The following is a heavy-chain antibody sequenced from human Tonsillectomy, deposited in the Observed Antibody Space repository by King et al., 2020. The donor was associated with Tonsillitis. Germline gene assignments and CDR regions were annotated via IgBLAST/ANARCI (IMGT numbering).Heavy chain of an antibody. Sequence: VQLVESGGGLVQPGGSLRLSCAASGFTFSNYWMHWVRQGPGKGLVWVSHITSDGSNTSYADSVKGRFTISRDNAKNTVDLQMNSLRAEDTAVYYCASEPLDYWGQGTLVTVSS. CDR1: GFTFSNYW. CDR2: ITSDGSNT. V-gene: IGHV3-74*01. J-gene: IGHJ4*02. CDR3: ASEPLDY.